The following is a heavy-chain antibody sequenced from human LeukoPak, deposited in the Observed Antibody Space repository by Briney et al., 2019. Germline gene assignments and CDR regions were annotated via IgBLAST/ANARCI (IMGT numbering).Heavy chain of an antibody. V-gene: IGHV3-23*01. CDR3: TKDGYYYDSSGYYYPDY. Sequence: GGSLRLSCAASGFTFSSYAMSWVRQAPGKGLEWVSAISGSGGSTYYADSVKGRFTISRDNSKNTLYLQMNSLRAEDTAVYYCTKDGYYYDSSGYYYPDYWGQGTLVTVSS. D-gene: IGHD3-22*01. CDR1: GFTFSSYA. J-gene: IGHJ4*02. CDR2: ISGSGGST.